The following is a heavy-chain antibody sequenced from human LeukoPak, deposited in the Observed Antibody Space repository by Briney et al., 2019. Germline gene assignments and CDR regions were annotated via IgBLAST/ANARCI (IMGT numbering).Heavy chain of an antibody. CDR3: ARDGGVRPGVIFRQQYYDYMDV. D-gene: IGHD2-8*02. CDR1: GFTVSSNY. CDR2: IYSGGST. J-gene: IGHJ6*03. V-gene: IGHV3-53*01. Sequence: PGGSLRLSCAASGFTVSSNYMSWVRQAPGKGLEWVSVIYSGGSTYYADSVKGRFTISRDNSKNTLYLQMNSLRAEDTAVYYCARDGGVRPGVIFRQQYYDYMDVWGKGTTVTVSS.